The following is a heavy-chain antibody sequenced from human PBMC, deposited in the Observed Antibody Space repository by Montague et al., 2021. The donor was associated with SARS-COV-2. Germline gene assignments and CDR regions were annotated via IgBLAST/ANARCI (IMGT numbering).Heavy chain of an antibody. CDR2: IHPYGDI. V-gene: IGHV4-4*07. CDR3: AIGGDSAKCGI. J-gene: IGHJ3*02. CDR1: GDSVTERY. Sequence: SETLSLTCTVSGDSVTERYLNWVRQAAGKGPEWIGFIHPYGDIHYNASLKSRVILSRDASKNQFSLTLTSVTAADTAVYYCAIGGDSAKCGIWGRGTLVTVSS. D-gene: IGHD2-21*01.